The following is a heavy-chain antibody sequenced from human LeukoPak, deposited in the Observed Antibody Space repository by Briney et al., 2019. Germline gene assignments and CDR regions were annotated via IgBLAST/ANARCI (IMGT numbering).Heavy chain of an antibody. Sequence: GGSLRLSCAASGFTVSSNYMSWVRQAPGKGLEWVSSISSSSSSIYYADSVKGRFTISRDDAKNSLYLQMNSLRAEDTAVYYCASRFDYWGQGTLVTVSS. J-gene: IGHJ4*02. CDR2: ISSSSSSI. CDR1: GFTVSSNY. V-gene: IGHV3-48*04. D-gene: IGHD3-10*01. CDR3: ASRFDY.